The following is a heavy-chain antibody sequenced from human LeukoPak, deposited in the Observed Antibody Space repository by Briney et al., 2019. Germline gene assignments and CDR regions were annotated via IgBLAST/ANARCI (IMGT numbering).Heavy chain of an antibody. CDR1: GYTLTELS. CDR2: FDPEDGET. Sequence: ASVKVSCKVSGYTLTELSMHWVRQAAGKGLEWMGGFDPEDGETIYAQKFQGRVTMTQDTSTDTAYMELSSLRSEDTAVYYCATLRKIYDFWSGYYDLLDFDYWGQGTLVTVSS. D-gene: IGHD3-3*01. CDR3: ATLRKIYDFWSGYYDLLDFDY. J-gene: IGHJ4*02. V-gene: IGHV1-24*01.